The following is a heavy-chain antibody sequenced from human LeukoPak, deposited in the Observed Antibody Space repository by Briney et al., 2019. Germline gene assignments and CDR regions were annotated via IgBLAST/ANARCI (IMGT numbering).Heavy chain of an antibody. CDR1: GFTVSSNY. CDR3: ANAAGTSFHYYYYGMDV. J-gene: IGHJ6*02. V-gene: IGHV3-66*01. CDR2: IYSGGST. D-gene: IGHD6-13*01. Sequence: GGSLRLSCAASGFTVSSNYMSWVRQAPGKGLEWGSVIYSGGSTYYADSVKGRFTISRDNSKNTLYLQMNSLRAEDTAVYYCANAAGTSFHYYYYGMDVWGQGTTVTVSS.